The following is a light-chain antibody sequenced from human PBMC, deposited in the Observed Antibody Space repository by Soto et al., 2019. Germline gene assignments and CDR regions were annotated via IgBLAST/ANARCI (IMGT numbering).Light chain of an antibody. J-gene: IGLJ1*01. V-gene: IGLV2-11*01. Sequence: QSALTQPRSVSGSPGQSVTISCTGTSSDVGGYNYVSWYQQHPGKAPKLMIYDVSKRPSGVPDRFSGSKSGNTASLPISGLQADDEADYYCCSYAGSYAYVFGTGTQLTVL. CDR1: SSDVGGYNY. CDR3: CSYAGSYAYV. CDR2: DVS.